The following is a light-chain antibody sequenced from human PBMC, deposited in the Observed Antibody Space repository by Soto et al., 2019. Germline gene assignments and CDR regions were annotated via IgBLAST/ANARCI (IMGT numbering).Light chain of an antibody. CDR2: DAS. V-gene: IGKV3-11*01. CDR1: QSVSSY. Sequence: ELVLIQSQATLSLSQGERAPLSCRASQSVSSYLAWYQQKPGQAPRLLIYDASNRATGIPARFSGSGSGTDFTLTISSLEPEDFAVYYCKQRSNWPPFITFGQGTRLEIK. CDR3: KQRSNWPPFIT. J-gene: IGKJ5*01.